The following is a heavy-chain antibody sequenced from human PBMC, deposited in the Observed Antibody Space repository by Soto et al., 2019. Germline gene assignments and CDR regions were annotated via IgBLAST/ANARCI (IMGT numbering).Heavy chain of an antibody. J-gene: IGHJ4*02. CDR1: GYTFTNLG. CDR2: ISAYNGKT. D-gene: IGHD2-21*02. V-gene: IGHV1-18*01. CDR3: ARGGTAIDY. Sequence: QVQLVQSGAEVKKPGASVKVSCKASGYTFTNLGITWVRQAPGQGLEWMGWISAYNGKTNYAQKFQGSVTMTTDTSTSTAYMEVRSLRFGDTAVYYCARGGTAIDYWGQGTLVTVSS.